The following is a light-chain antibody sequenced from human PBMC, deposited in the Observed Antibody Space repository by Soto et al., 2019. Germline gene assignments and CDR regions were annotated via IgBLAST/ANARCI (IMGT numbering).Light chain of an antibody. CDR1: TGAVTSGYY. CDR3: MLYYGGVRV. Sequence: QAVVTQEPSLTVSPGGTVTLTCASSTGAVTSGYYPNWFQQKPGQAPRALIYSTSNTHSWTPARFSGSLLGGKAALTLSGVQPEDEADYYCMLYYGGVRVFGRGTKLTVL. CDR2: STS. J-gene: IGLJ3*02. V-gene: IGLV7-43*01.